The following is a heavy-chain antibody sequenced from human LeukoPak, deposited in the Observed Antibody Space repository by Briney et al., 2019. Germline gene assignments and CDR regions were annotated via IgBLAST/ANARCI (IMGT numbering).Heavy chain of an antibody. Sequence: GGSLRLSCAASGFTYSAYWMSWVRQAPGKGLEWVANIKEDGSEKYYVDSVKGRFTISRDNAKNSLYLQMNSLRAEDTAEYYCARATASNWFDPWGQGTLVTVSS. D-gene: IGHD2-21*01. V-gene: IGHV3-7*01. CDR1: GFTYSAYW. CDR2: IKEDGSEK. J-gene: IGHJ5*02. CDR3: ARATASNWFDP.